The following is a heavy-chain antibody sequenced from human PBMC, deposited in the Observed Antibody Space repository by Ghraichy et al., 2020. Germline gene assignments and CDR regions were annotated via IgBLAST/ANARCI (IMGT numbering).Heavy chain of an antibody. CDR3: AISGGNLGYTAHDY. CDR2: VIPVFGTA. J-gene: IGHJ4*02. V-gene: IGHV1-69*13. D-gene: IGHD5-18*01. CDR1: GGTLSGYT. Sequence: SVKVSCKASGGTLSGYTISWVRQAPGYGLEWMGGVIPVFGTANYAQKFQGRVTITADESTSTAYMELSSLKSEDTALYYCAISGGNLGYTAHDYWGQGTLVTVSS.